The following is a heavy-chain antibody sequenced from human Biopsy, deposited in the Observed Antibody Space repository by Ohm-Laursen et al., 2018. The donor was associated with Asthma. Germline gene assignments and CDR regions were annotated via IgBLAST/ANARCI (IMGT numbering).Heavy chain of an antibody. CDR2: VFWSGST. D-gene: IGHD4-17*01. CDR3: ARVVSYGDIYFGIDV. J-gene: IGHJ6*02. Sequence: SQTLSLTCRVSGGYTGSSDHHWAWIRQAPGKGLEWIGFVFWSGSTHYSRSLESRVFISIDTATNEFSMKLWSVAPADTAVYFCARVVSYGDIYFGIDVWGPGNTVVVS. CDR1: GGYTGSSDHH. V-gene: IGHV4-30-4*01.